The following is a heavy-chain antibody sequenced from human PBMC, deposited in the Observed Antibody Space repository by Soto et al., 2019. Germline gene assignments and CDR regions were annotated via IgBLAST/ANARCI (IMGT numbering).Heavy chain of an antibody. CDR2: ISGSGGST. J-gene: IGHJ6*02. CDR1: GFNFSSYG. Sequence: PGGSLRLSCAAAGFNFSSYGMSWVRQAPGKGLEWVSAISGSGGSTYYADSVKGRFTISRDNSKNTLYLQMNSLRAEDTAVYYCARTYGSGSYRWGQGTTVTVSS. CDR3: ARTYGSGSYR. V-gene: IGHV3-23*01. D-gene: IGHD3-10*01.